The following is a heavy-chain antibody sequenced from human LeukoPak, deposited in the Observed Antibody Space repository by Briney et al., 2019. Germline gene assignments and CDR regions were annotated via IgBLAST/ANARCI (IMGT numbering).Heavy chain of an antibody. Sequence: GGSLRLSCAASGFTFSNYAMSWVRQAPGKGLEWVSSISSSSSSIYYAGSVKGRFTISRDNAKNSLYLQMNSLRAEDTAVYYCAREAYYGSGSYGLWGQGALVTVSS. V-gene: IGHV3-21*01. D-gene: IGHD3-10*01. J-gene: IGHJ4*02. CDR3: AREAYYGSGSYGL. CDR2: ISSSSSSI. CDR1: GFTFSNYA.